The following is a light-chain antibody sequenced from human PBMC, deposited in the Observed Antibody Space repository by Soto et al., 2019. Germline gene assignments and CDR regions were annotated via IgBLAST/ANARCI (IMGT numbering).Light chain of an antibody. CDR2: STN. V-gene: IGLV8-61*01. CDR1: SGSVSTSYY. J-gene: IGLJ3*02. CDR3: VLYMGSGISV. Sequence: QTVVTQEPSFSVSPGGTVTLTCGLSSGSVSTSYYPSWYQQTPGQAPRTLIYSTNTRSSGVPDRFSGSILGNKAALTITGAQADDESYYYCVLYMGSGISVFGGGTMLTVL.